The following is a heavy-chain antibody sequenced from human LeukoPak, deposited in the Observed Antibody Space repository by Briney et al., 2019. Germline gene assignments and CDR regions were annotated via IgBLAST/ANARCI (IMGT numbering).Heavy chain of an antibody. Sequence: PGRSLRLSCAASGFTFSSYAMHWVRQAPGKGLGWVAVISYDGSNKYYAASVNGRFTISRDNFKNALYLQMNSLTAEDMSVYYCARGATTGYYPYWGQGTLVSVPS. CDR1: GFTFSSYA. V-gene: IGHV3-30*04. CDR2: ISYDGSNK. CDR3: ARGATTGYYPY. J-gene: IGHJ4*02. D-gene: IGHD3-9*01.